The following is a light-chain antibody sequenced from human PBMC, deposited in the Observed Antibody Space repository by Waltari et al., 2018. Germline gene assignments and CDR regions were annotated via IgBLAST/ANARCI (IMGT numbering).Light chain of an antibody. CDR3: SSYTSCSTFEWV. CDR1: SSDVGGYNY. CDR2: DVS. Sequence: QSALTQPASVSGSPGQSITISCTGTSSDVGGYNYVSWYQQHPGKAPKLMIYDVSKRPSGVSNRFSGSKSGNTASLTISGLQAEDEADYYCSSYTSCSTFEWVFGGGTKLTVL. V-gene: IGLV2-14*01. J-gene: IGLJ2*01.